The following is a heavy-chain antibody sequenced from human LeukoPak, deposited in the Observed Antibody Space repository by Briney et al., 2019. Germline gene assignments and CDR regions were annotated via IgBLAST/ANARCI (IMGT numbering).Heavy chain of an antibody. CDR3: AKELASGDDAFDI. V-gene: IGHV3-23*01. J-gene: IGHJ3*02. D-gene: IGHD2-15*01. CDR1: GFTFSNYW. Sequence: GGSLRLSCEASGFTFSNYWMSWVRQAPGKGLEWVSTISGSGGSAYYADSVKGRFTISRDNSKNTLYLQMSSLRAEDTAVYYCAKELASGDDAFDIWGQGTLVTVSA. CDR2: ISGSGGSA.